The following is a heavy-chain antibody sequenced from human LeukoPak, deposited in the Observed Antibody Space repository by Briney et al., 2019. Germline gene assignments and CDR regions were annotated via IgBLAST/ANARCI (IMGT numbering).Heavy chain of an antibody. CDR3: ARGASAYTYYYGSGKGKQNWFDP. V-gene: IGHV4-34*01. D-gene: IGHD3-10*01. Sequence: SETLSLTCAVYGGSFSGYYWSWIRQPPGKGLEWIGEINHSGSTNYNPSLKSRVTISVDTSKHQFSLTLSSVTAADTAVYYCARGASAYTYYYGSGKGKQNWFDPWGQGTLVTVSS. CDR1: GGSFSGYY. J-gene: IGHJ5*02. CDR2: INHSGST.